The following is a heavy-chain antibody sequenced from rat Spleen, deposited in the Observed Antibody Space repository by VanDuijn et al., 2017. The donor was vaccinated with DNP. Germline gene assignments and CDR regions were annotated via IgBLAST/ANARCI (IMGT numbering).Heavy chain of an antibody. J-gene: IGHJ1*01. D-gene: IGHD1-8*01. Sequence: EVQLVESGGGLIQPGRSLKLSCAASGFTFSNYYMAWVRQAPTKGLEWVAAISAGGGNTYYRDSVKGRFTISRDNAKSTLYLQMDSLRSEETATYYCARWSSSHWYFDFWGPGTMVTVSS. CDR3: ARWSSSHWYFDF. V-gene: IGHV5S11*01. CDR2: ISAGGGNT. CDR1: GFTFSNYY.